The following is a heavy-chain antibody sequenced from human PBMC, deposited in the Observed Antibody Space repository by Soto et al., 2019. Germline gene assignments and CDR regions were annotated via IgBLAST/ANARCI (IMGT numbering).Heavy chain of an antibody. CDR1: GGTFSSYA. CDR3: ARDPGTRPGGSGSYYNVGGYSYGMDV. CDR2: IIPIFGTA. J-gene: IGHJ6*02. Sequence: QVQLVQSGAEVKKPGSSVKVSCKASGGTFSSYAISWVRQAPGQGLEWMGGIIPIFGTANYAQKFQGRVTSVADESTGAACMERSSLRSEDTAVYYCARDPGTRPGGSGSYYNVGGYSYGMDVWGQGTTVTVSS. D-gene: IGHD3-10*01. V-gene: IGHV1-69*12.